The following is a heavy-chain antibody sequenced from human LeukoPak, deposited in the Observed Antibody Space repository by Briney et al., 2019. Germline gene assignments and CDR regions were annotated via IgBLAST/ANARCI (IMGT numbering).Heavy chain of an antibody. CDR3: ARDETRRFDY. Sequence: PGGSLRLSCAASGFTFSNYWMTWVRQAPGKGLEWVANIKEDGSEKYCVDSVKGRFTISKDNAHNSLYLQMNSLRVEDTAVYYCARDETRRFDYWGQGTLVTVSS. CDR2: IKEDGSEK. CDR1: GFTFSNYW. J-gene: IGHJ4*02. V-gene: IGHV3-7*01.